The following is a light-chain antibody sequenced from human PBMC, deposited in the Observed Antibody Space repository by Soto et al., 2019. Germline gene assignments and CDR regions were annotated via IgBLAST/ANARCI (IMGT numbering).Light chain of an antibody. CDR3: QQYDSYPLT. V-gene: IGKV1-5*01. Sequence: DIQMTQSPSTVSASVGYRVTITCRATQSIGRWLAWYQQKPGKPPKVLIHDASSLESGVPSRFSGRGSGTEFTLTISSLQPDDFASYYCQQYDSYPLTFGGGTKVDI. J-gene: IGKJ4*01. CDR1: QSIGRW. CDR2: DAS.